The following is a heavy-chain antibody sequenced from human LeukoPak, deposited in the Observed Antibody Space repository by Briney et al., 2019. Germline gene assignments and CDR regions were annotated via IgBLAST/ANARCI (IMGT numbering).Heavy chain of an antibody. V-gene: IGHV3-23*01. Sequence: GGSLRLSCAASGFTFSSCAMSWVRQAPGKGLEWVSLISGSGDGRYYADSVKGRFTISRDNAKNTLWLQMNSLRAEDTAVYYCAKPLEYCSSTSCYAVEYYFDYWGQGTLVTVSS. CDR3: AKPLEYCSSTSCYAVEYYFDY. J-gene: IGHJ4*02. CDR1: GFTFSSCA. CDR2: ISGSGDGR. D-gene: IGHD2-2*01.